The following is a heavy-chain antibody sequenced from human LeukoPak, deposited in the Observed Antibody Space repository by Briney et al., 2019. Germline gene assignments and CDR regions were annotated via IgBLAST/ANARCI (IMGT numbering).Heavy chain of an antibody. D-gene: IGHD5-18*01. CDR1: GYTFTGYY. Sequence: GASVKVSCKASGYTFTGYYMHWVRQAPGQGLEWMGWINPNSGGTNYAQKFQGRVTMTRDTSISTAYMELSSLRSEDTAVYYCARDLLDTAMVTGHYFDYWGQGTLVTVSS. J-gene: IGHJ4*02. CDR2: INPNSGGT. V-gene: IGHV1-2*02. CDR3: ARDLLDTAMVTGHYFDY.